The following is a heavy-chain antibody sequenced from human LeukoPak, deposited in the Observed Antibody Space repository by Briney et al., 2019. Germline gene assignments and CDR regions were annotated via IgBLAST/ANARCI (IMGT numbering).Heavy chain of an antibody. J-gene: IGHJ4*02. Sequence: PGGSLRLSCAASGFTFSSYSMNWVRQAPGKGLEWVSSISDSGNYIYYTASVKGRFTISRDNAKNSLYLQMNSLRAEDTAVYYFARAWGSGSYYPDYWGQGTLVTVSS. CDR2: ISDSGNYI. D-gene: IGHD3-10*01. CDR3: ARAWGSGSYYPDY. CDR1: GFTFSSYS. V-gene: IGHV3-21*01.